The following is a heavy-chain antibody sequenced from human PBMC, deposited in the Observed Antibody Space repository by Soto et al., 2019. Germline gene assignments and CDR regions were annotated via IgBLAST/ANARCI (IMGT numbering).Heavy chain of an antibody. CDR2: ISYDGSNK. D-gene: IGHD6-6*01. Sequence: QVQLVESGGGVVQPGRSLRLSCAASGFTFRSYAMHWVRQTPGKGLEWVAVISYDGSNKYYADSVKGRFSISRDNSKNTVYLQMNSLRAEDTAVYYCAGEAEALDFWGQGTLVTVSS. J-gene: IGHJ4*02. CDR1: GFTFRSYA. CDR3: AGEAEALDF. V-gene: IGHV3-30-3*01.